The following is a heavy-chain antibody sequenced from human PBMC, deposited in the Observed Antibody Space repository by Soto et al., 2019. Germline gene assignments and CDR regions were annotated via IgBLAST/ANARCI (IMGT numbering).Heavy chain of an antibody. CDR3: ARFASGISAST. D-gene: IGHD2-21*01. V-gene: IGHV3-7*05. J-gene: IGHJ5*02. Sequence: EVQVVESGGGLVQPGGSLRLSCAGSGFTFSDYWRSWARQAPGKGLEWVANIKYDGSEEYYVDSVRGRFTISRDNAMNSLHLQMNSLRADDTAVYYCARFASGISASTWGQGTLVTVSS. CDR1: GFTFSDYW. CDR2: IKYDGSEE.